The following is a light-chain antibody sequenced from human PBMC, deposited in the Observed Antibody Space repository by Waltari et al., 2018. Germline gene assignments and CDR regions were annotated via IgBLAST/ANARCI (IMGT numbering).Light chain of an antibody. CDR2: KTS. J-gene: IGKJ1*01. CDR3: QEYKTYRT. CDR1: QSIERW. Sequence: DIQMTQSPSTLSASVGERITITCRASQSIERWLAWYQQTPGKAPKLLIYKTSSLESGVASRFSGSGYGTEFTLTISSLQPDDLATYYCQEYKTYRTFGQGTKVEIK. V-gene: IGKV1-5*03.